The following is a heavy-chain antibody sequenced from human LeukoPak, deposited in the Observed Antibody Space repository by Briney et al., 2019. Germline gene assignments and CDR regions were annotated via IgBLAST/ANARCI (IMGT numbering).Heavy chain of an antibody. CDR3: ATAGDYRFDY. CDR2: ITPDGRTT. CDR1: GFTFSSYW. Sequence: GGSLRLSCAASGFTFSSYWMHWVRQAPGKGLVWVSRITPDGRTTNYADSVKGRFTISRDNAKNTLYLQMNSLRAEDTAVYYCATAGDYRFDYWGQGTLVTVSS. D-gene: IGHD3-16*02. V-gene: IGHV3-74*01. J-gene: IGHJ4*02.